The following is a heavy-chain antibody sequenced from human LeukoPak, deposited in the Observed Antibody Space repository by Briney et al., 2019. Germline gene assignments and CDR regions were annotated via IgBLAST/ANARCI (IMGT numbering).Heavy chain of an antibody. J-gene: IGHJ4*02. Sequence: SGRSLRLSCAASGFTFSSYGMHWVHQAPGKGLEWVAVISYDGSNKYYADSVKGRFTISRDNSKNTLYLQMNSLRAEDTAVYYCAKLGGYDSSGYPGAVDCWGQGTLVTVSS. D-gene: IGHD3-22*01. V-gene: IGHV3-30*18. CDR2: ISYDGSNK. CDR3: AKLGGYDSSGYPGAVDC. CDR1: GFTFSSYG.